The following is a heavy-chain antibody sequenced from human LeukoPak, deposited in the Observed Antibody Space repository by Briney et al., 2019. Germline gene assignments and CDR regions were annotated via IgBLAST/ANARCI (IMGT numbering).Heavy chain of an antibody. V-gene: IGHV1-2*02. CDR1: GYTFTGYF. D-gene: IGHD5-18*01. Sequence: ASVKVSCKASGYTFTGYFWHWVRQAPGQGLEWMGWLNPNSGGTNFVQKFQGRVTVTRDTSISTAYMELSRLRSDDTAIYYCARVGDNYDFDYWGQGTLVTVSS. J-gene: IGHJ4*02. CDR2: LNPNSGGT. CDR3: ARVGDNYDFDY.